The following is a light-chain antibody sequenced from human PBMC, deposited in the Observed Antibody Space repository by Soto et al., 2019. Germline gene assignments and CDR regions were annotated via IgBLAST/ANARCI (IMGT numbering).Light chain of an antibody. CDR2: DTS. V-gene: IGKV1-5*01. Sequence: DIQMTHSPSTLSASVGDRVTITCRASEFISSWLAWYQQKPGKAPKLLIYDTSTLASGVPSRFSGSGSGTDFTLTISSLQPDDFATYYCQQYNSFSWTFGPGTRVKIK. CDR1: EFISSW. J-gene: IGKJ1*01. CDR3: QQYNSFSWT.